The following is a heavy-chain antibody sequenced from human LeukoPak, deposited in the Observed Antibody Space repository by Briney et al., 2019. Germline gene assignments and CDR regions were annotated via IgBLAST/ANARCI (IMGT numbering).Heavy chain of an antibody. CDR1: GYTFTSYG. Sequence: RASVNVSCKASGYTFTSYGISWVRQAPGQGLEWMGWISAYNGNTNYAQKLQGRVTMTTDTSTSTAYMELRRLRSDDTAVYYCARWGGYSYGAANWFDPWGQGTLVTVSS. V-gene: IGHV1-18*04. CDR3: ARWGGYSYGAANWFDP. D-gene: IGHD5-18*01. J-gene: IGHJ5*02. CDR2: ISAYNGNT.